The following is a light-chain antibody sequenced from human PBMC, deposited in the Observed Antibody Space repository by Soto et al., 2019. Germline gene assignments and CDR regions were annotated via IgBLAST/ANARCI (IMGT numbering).Light chain of an antibody. CDR3: CSYAGSFVV. J-gene: IGLJ2*01. CDR1: SSDVGGYDY. Sequence: QSVLTQPRSVSGSPGQSVTISCTGTSSDVGGYDYVSWYQQHPGEAPKLIIFGVNKRPSWVPDRFSGSKSGNTASLTISGLQAEDEADYYCCSYAGSFVVFGGGTKLTVL. V-gene: IGLV2-11*01. CDR2: GVN.